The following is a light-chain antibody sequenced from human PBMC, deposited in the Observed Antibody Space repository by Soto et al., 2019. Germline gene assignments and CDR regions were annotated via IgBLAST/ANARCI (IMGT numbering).Light chain of an antibody. CDR3: ISYASSTTLWV. Sequence: QSVLTQPASVSGSPGQSITISCTGTSSDVGGFDFVSWYQQYPGKAPKLIISDVTNRPSGISNRFSGSKSGNTASLTISGLQADDEADYYCISYASSTTLWVFGTGTKLTVL. CDR1: SSDVGGFDF. V-gene: IGLV2-14*01. CDR2: DVT. J-gene: IGLJ1*01.